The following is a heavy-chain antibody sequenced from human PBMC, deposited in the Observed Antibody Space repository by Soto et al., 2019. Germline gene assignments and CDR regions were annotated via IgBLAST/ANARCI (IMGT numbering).Heavy chain of an antibody. CDR2: ITSSSTYI. CDR3: TRAIRNFDI. V-gene: IGHV3-21*02. J-gene: IGHJ4*02. D-gene: IGHD3-10*01. Sequence: EVRLVESGGGLVKPGGSLRLSCAASGFTLSTYSMNWVRQAPGKGLEWVSSITSSSTYIYYSDSVQGRFTISRDNAKNTLYLQMDSLTVEDTAVYFCTRAIRNFDIWGQGTLGAVSS. CDR1: GFTLSTYS.